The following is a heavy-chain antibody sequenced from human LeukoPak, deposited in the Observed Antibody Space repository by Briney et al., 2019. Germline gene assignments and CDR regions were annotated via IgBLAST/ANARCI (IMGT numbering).Heavy chain of an antibody. Sequence: SETLSLTCTVSGGSISGSSYYWAWVRQPPGKGLEWVGSGFYSGSAYYNPSLKSRLTISVDTSKNQFSLDLRSVTAADTAVYYCARLRGAMTPVTSDFDYWGQGILVTVSS. J-gene: IGHJ4*02. D-gene: IGHD4-17*01. V-gene: IGHV4-39*01. CDR2: GFYSGSA. CDR3: ARLRGAMTPVTSDFDY. CDR1: GGSISGSSYY.